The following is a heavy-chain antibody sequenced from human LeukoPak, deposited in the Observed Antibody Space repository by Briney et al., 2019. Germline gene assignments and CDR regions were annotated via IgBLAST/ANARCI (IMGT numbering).Heavy chain of an antibody. Sequence: SETLSLTCTVSGGSISSSSYYRGWIRQPPGKGLEWIGSIYYSGSTYYNPSLKSRVTISVDTSKNQFSLKLSSVTAADTAVYYCARHVRTRVFDYWGQGTLVTVSS. D-gene: IGHD2/OR15-2a*01. J-gene: IGHJ4*02. CDR3: ARHVRTRVFDY. V-gene: IGHV4-39*01. CDR1: GGSISSSSYY. CDR2: IYYSGST.